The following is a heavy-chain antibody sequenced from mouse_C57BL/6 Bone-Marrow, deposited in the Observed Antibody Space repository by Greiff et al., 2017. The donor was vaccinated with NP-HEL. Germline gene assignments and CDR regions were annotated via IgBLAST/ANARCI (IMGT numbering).Heavy chain of an antibody. CDR2: INPSSGYT. V-gene: IGHV1-4*01. CDR3: ARDGYDGDAMDY. CDR1: GYTFTSYT. J-gene: IGHJ4*01. Sequence: LEESGAELARPGASVKMSCKASGYTFTSYTMHWVKQRPGQGLEWIGYINPSSGYTKYNQKFKDKATLTADKSSSTAYMQLSSLTSADSAVYYCARDGYDGDAMDYWGQGTSVTVSS. D-gene: IGHD2-2*01.